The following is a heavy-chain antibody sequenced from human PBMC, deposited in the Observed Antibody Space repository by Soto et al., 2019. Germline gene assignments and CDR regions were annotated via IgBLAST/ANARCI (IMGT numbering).Heavy chain of an antibody. CDR1: GGSVSSGSYY. CDR3: ARESPNWFDP. J-gene: IGHJ5*02. Sequence: SETLSLTXTVSGGSVSSGSYYWSWIRQPPGKGLEWIGYIYYSGSTNYNPSLKSRVTISVDTSKNQFSLKLSSVTAAHTAVYYCARESPNWFDPWGQGTLVTVSS. V-gene: IGHV4-61*01. CDR2: IYYSGST.